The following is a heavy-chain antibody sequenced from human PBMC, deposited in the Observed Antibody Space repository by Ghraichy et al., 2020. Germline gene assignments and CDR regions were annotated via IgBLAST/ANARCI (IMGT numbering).Heavy chain of an antibody. Sequence: ASVKVSCKASGYTFTSYGISWVRQAPGQGLEWMGWISAYNGNTNYAQKLQGRVTMTTDTSTNTAYMELRSLRSDDTAVYYCARDRLNHYESSGYYSIGFDYWGQGTLVTVAS. CDR3: ARDRLNHYESSGYYSIGFDY. CDR1: GYTFTSYG. V-gene: IGHV1-18*01. D-gene: IGHD3-22*01. CDR2: ISAYNGNT. J-gene: IGHJ4*02.